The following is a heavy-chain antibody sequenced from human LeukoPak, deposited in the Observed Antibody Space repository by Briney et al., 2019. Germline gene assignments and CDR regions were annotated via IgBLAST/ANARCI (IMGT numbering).Heavy chain of an antibody. CDR2: IYHSGST. J-gene: IGHJ4*02. CDR1: GGSISSGGYY. D-gene: IGHD3-3*01. CDR3: ARGYDFWTY. V-gene: IGHV4-30-2*01. Sequence: PSETLSLTCTVSGGSISSGGYYWSWIRQPPGKGLEWIGYIYHSGSTYYNPSLKSRVTISVDRSKNQFSLKLSSVTAVDTAVYYCARGYDFWTYWGQGTLVTVSS.